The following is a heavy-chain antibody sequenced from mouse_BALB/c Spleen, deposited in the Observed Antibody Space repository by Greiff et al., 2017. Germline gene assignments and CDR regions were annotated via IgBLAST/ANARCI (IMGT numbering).Heavy chain of an antibody. V-gene: IGHV1-12*01. Sequence: QVQLKQPGAELVKPGASVKMSCKASGYTFTSYNMHWVKQTPGQGLEWIGAIYPGNGDTSYNQKFKGKATLTADKSSSTAYMQLSSLTSEDSAVYYCARNYDYDGYAMDYWGQGTSVTVSS. CDR1: GYTFTSYN. J-gene: IGHJ4*01. CDR3: ARNYDYDGYAMDY. CDR2: IYPGNGDT. D-gene: IGHD2-4*01.